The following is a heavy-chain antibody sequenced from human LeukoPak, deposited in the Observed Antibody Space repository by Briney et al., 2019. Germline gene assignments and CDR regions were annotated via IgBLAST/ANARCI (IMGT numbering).Heavy chain of an antibody. D-gene: IGHD3-9*01. Sequence: GGSLRLSCAASGFTFSSYWMSWVRQAPGKGLEWVANIKQDGSEKYYVDSVKGRFTISRDNAKNSLYLQMNSLRAEDTAVYYCARAPTGGYYDNYYYYMDVWGKGTTVTVSS. V-gene: IGHV3-7*04. J-gene: IGHJ6*03. CDR3: ARAPTGGYYDNYYYYMDV. CDR1: GFTFSSYW. CDR2: IKQDGSEK.